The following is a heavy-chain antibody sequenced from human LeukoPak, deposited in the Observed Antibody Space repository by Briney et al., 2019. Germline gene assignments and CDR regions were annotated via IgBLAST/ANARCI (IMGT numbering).Heavy chain of an antibody. CDR3: ARHSGYHSTMYLDY. D-gene: IGHD3-22*01. CDR1: GGTFSSYA. Sequence: SVKVSCKASGGTFSSYAISWVRQAPGQGLEWMGGITAIFRTTNYAQKFQGRVTITADESMSTVYMELSSLRSEDTAVYYCARHSGYHSTMYLDYWGQGTLVTVSS. V-gene: IGHV1-69*13. J-gene: IGHJ4*02. CDR2: ITAIFRTT.